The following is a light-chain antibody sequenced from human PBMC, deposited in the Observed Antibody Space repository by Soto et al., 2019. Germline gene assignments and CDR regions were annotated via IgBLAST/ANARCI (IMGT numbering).Light chain of an antibody. V-gene: IGLV1-40*01. CDR2: DNS. Sequence: QSVLTQPPSVSGSPGQRVTISCTGTSTNIGAGNDVHWYQQLPRTAPKLLIYDNSNRPSGVPDRFSGSKSGTSASLAITGLRAEDEADYYCQCYDSSGSGSNVFGTGTKLTVL. J-gene: IGLJ1*01. CDR1: STNIGAGND. CDR3: QCYDSSGSGSNV.